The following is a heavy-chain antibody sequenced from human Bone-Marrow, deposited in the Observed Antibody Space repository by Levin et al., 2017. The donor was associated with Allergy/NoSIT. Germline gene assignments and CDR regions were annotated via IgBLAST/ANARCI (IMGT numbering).Heavy chain of an antibody. CDR3: ARGLGAGGSAY. CDR1: GFSFNTYW. J-gene: IGHJ4*02. D-gene: IGHD6-13*01. CDR2: IRTDGSEK. V-gene: IGHV3-7*01. Sequence: PGGSLRLSCTASGFSFNTYWMSWVRQAPEKGLEWVANIRTDGSEKYYVDSVKGRFTISRDNAKNSLYLQMNSLRGEDTAVYYCARGLGAGGSAYWGQGTLVTVSS.